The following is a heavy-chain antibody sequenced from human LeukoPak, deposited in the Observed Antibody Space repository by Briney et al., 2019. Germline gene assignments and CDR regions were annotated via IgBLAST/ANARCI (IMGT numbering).Heavy chain of an antibody. J-gene: IGHJ5*02. CDR1: GGSFSGYY. Sequence: SETLSLTCAVYGGSFSGYYWSWIRQPPGKGLEWIGEINHSGSTNYNPSLKSRVTISVDTSKNQFSLKLSSVTAADTAVYYCAREPRRLRFLEGFDPWGQGTLVTVSS. V-gene: IGHV4-34*01. CDR2: INHSGST. D-gene: IGHD3-3*01. CDR3: AREPRRLRFLEGFDP.